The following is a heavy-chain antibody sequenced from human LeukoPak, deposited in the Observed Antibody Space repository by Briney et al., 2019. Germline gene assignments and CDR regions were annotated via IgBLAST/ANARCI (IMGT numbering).Heavy chain of an antibody. CDR2: ISSSSSTI. J-gene: IGHJ4*02. CDR1: GFSYSTST. D-gene: IGHD4-17*01. CDR3: AREFYGKFDY. V-gene: IGHV3-48*02. Sequence: GGSLRLSCAASGFSYSTSTMNWVRQAPGKGLEWVSYISSSSSTIYYADSVKGRFTISGDNAKNSLFLQMNSLRDEDTAVYYCAREFYGKFDYWGQGTLVTVSS.